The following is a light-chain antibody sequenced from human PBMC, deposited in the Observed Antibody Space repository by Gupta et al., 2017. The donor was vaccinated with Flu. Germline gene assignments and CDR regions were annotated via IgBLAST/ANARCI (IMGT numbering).Light chain of an antibody. CDR3: QSYDSSNLWV. J-gene: IGLJ3*02. V-gene: IGLV6-57*01. Sequence: NFMLTQPHSVSESPGKTVTISCTRSSGSIASNYVQWYQQRPGSSPTTVIYDYNQRPSGVPDRFSDSIDSSSNSASLTISGLKTEDEADYYCQSYDSSNLWVFGGGTKLTVL. CDR2: DYN. CDR1: SGSIASNY.